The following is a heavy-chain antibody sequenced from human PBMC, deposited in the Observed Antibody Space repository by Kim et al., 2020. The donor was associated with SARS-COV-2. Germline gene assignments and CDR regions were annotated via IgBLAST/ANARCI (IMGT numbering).Heavy chain of an antibody. V-gene: IGHV3-23*03. J-gene: IGHJ4*02. Sequence: ADSGKGRFTISRDNSKNTLYLQMNSLRAEDTAVYYCAKCNGISGSYQIDYWGQGTLVTVSS. CDR3: AKCNGISGSYQIDY. D-gene: IGHD1-26*01.